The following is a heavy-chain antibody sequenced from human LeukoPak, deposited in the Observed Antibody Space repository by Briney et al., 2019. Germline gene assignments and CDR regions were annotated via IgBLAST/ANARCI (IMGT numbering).Heavy chain of an antibody. CDR1: GFTFSSYW. Sequence: GGSLRLSCAASGFTFSSYWMSWVRQAPGKGLEWVANIKQDGSEKYYVDSVKGRFTISRDNSKNTLYLQMNSLRAEDTAVYYCARVGSQYDSSGYPYWGQGTLVTVSS. J-gene: IGHJ4*02. CDR3: ARVGSQYDSSGYPY. V-gene: IGHV3-7*03. CDR2: IKQDGSEK. D-gene: IGHD3-22*01.